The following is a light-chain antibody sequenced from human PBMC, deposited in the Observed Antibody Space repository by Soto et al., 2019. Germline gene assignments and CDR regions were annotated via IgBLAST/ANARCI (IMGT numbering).Light chain of an antibody. CDR1: SSDVGGYNY. CDR2: DVS. Sequence: SVLPQPASVSGSPGQSSTISCSGTSSDVGGYNYVSWYQQHPGKAPQVMIYDVSNRPSGVSDRFSGSKSGNTASLTISGLQAEDEADYYCYSYTTSSTYVFGTGTKVTVL. J-gene: IGLJ1*01. V-gene: IGLV2-14*01. CDR3: YSYTTSSTYV.